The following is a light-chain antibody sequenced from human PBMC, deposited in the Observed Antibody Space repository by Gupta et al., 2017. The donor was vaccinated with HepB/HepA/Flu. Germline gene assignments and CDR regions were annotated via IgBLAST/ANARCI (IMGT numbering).Light chain of an antibody. J-gene: IGLJ2*01. CDR3: CSYAGTFLV. V-gene: IGLV2-11*01. Sequence: QSALTQPRSVSGSPGQSVTISCTGTSSDVGGYNYVSWYQQPPGKAPKLMIYDVSQRPSGVPDRFSGSKSGNTASLTISGLQAEDEADYYCCSYAGTFLVFGGGTKLNVL. CDR2: DVS. CDR1: SSDVGGYNY.